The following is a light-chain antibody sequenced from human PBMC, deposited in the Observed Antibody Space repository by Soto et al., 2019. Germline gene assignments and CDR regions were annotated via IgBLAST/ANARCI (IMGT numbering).Light chain of an antibody. J-gene: IGLJ2*01. CDR1: SSDVGDYNY. Sequence: QSALTQPPSASGSPGQSVTISCTGTSSDVGDYNYVSWYQQHPGKAPKLMIYEVNKRPSGVPDRFSGSKSGTTASLTVSGLEDEDAAYYYCSSYAGYSNLVFGGGTKLTVL. CDR3: SSYAGYSNLV. V-gene: IGLV2-8*01. CDR2: EVN.